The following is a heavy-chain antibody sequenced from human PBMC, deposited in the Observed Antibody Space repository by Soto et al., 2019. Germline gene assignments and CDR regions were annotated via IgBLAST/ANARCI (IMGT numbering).Heavy chain of an antibody. Sequence: SETLSLTCTVSGGSISTYYWSWIRQPPGKGLEWIGYIYYSGSTNYNPSLKSRVTISVDTSKNQFSLKLSSVTAADTAVYYCARSSGYSSSRFDYWGQGILVTVSS. CDR2: IYYSGST. D-gene: IGHD6-13*01. CDR1: GGSISTYY. CDR3: ARSSGYSSSRFDY. V-gene: IGHV4-59*01. J-gene: IGHJ4*02.